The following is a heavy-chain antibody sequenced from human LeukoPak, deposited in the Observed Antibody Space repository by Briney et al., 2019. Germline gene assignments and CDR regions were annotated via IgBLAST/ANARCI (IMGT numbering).Heavy chain of an antibody. CDR1: GFTFDDYG. J-gene: IGHJ3*02. Sequence: TGGTLRLSCAASGFTFDDYGMSWVRQAPGKGLEWVSGINWNGGSTGYADSVKGRFTISRDNAKNSLYLQMNSLRAEDVALYYCARDRTGDAVAFDIWGQGTMVIVSS. D-gene: IGHD3-10*01. V-gene: IGHV3-20*04. CDR2: INWNGGST. CDR3: ARDRTGDAVAFDI.